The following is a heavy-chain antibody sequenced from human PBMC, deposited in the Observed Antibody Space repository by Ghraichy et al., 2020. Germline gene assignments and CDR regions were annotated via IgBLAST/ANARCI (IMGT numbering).Heavy chain of an antibody. J-gene: IGHJ6*02. Sequence: ASVKVSCKASGYTFTSYGISWVRQAPGQGLEWMGWISAYNGNTNYAQKLQGRVIMTTDTSTSTAYMELRSLRSDDTAVYYCARDQGDIVVVPAAMAYYGMDVWGQGTTVTVSS. CDR2: ISAYNGNT. D-gene: IGHD2-2*01. V-gene: IGHV1-18*01. CDR1: GYTFTSYG. CDR3: ARDQGDIVVVPAAMAYYGMDV.